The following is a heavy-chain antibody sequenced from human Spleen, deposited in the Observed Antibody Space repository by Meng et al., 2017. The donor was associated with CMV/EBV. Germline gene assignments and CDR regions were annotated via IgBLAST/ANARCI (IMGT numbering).Heavy chain of an antibody. CDR2: ISSSSSYT. CDR1: GFTFSDYY. D-gene: IGHD6-13*01. Sequence: QVQLVESGGGLVKPGGSXRLSCAASGFTFSDYYMSWIRQAPGKGLEWVSYISSSSSYTNYADSVKGRFTISRDNAKNSLYLQMNSLRAEDTAVYYCARYSSSWPLDYWGQGTLVTVSS. V-gene: IGHV3-11*05. J-gene: IGHJ4*02. CDR3: ARYSSSWPLDY.